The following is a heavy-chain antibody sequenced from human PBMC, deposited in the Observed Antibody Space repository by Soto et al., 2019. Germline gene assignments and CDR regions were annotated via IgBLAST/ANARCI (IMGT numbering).Heavy chain of an antibody. CDR3: ATVELIVATASVKNWFDP. Sequence: ASVKVSCKASGYTFTSYGIHWVRQAPGQRLEWMGWINAANGDTKYSPKFQGRVTMTEDTSTDTAYMELSSLRSEDTAVYYCATVELIVATASVKNWFDPWGQGTLVTVSS. J-gene: IGHJ5*02. D-gene: IGHD5-12*01. CDR2: INAANGDT. CDR1: GYTFTSYG. V-gene: IGHV1-3*01.